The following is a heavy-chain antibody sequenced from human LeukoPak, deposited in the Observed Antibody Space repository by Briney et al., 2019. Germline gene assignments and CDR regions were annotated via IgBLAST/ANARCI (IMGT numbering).Heavy chain of an antibody. Sequence: KPGESLKISCTGSGYSFTSYWIGWVRQMPGKGLEWMGSIYPGDSDTRYSPSFQGQVTISADKSISTAYLQWSSLKASDTAMYYCARQGCSSTSCYWDYMDVWGKGTTVTVSS. V-gene: IGHV5-51*01. D-gene: IGHD2-2*01. J-gene: IGHJ6*03. CDR1: GYSFTSYW. CDR2: IYPGDSDT. CDR3: ARQGCSSTSCYWDYMDV.